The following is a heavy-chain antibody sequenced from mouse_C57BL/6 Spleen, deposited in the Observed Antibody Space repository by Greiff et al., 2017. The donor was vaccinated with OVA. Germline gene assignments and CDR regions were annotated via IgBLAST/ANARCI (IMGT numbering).Heavy chain of an antibody. CDR3: AREGYYGSRAMDD. V-gene: IGHV5-4*01. CDR2: ISDGGSYT. CDR1: GFTFSSYA. J-gene: IGHJ4*01. Sequence: EVQLVESGGGLVKPGGSLKLSCAASGFTFSSYAMSWVRQTPEKRLEWVATISDGGSYTYYPDNVKGRFTISRDNAKNNLYLQMSHLKSEDTAMYYCAREGYYGSRAMDDWGQGTTVTVSS. D-gene: IGHD1-1*01.